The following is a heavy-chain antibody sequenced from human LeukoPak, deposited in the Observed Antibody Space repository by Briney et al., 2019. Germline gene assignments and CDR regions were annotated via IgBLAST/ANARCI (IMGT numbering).Heavy chain of an antibody. CDR2: ISSSSSYI. V-gene: IGHV3-21*01. D-gene: IGHD1-14*01. CDR1: GFTFSSYS. Sequence: PGGSLRLSCAASGFTFSSYSMNWVRQAPGKGLEWVSSISSSSSYIYYADSVKGRFTISRDNAKNSLYLQMNSLRAEDTAVYYCARDLGPEYYYYGMDVWGQGTTVTVSS. J-gene: IGHJ6*02. CDR3: ARDLGPEYYYYGMDV.